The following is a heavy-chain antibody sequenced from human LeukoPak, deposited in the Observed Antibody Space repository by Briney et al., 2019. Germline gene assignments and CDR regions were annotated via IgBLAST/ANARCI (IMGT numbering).Heavy chain of an antibody. CDR2: ISSSSSYI. V-gene: IGHV3-21*01. J-gene: IGHJ4*02. D-gene: IGHD6-19*01. CDR3: ARAYSSGWYGAGSGFDY. Sequence: GGSLRLSRAASGFTFSSYSMNWVRQAPGKGLEWVSSISSSSSYIYYADSVKGRFTISRDNAKNSLYLQMNSLRAEDTAVYYCARAYSSGWYGAGSGFDYWGQGTLVTVSS. CDR1: GFTFSSYS.